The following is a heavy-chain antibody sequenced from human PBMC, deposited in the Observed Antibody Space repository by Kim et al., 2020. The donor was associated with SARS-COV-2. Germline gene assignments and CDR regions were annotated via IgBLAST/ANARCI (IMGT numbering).Heavy chain of an antibody. J-gene: IGHJ6*02. D-gene: IGHD3-9*01. V-gene: IGHV4-39*06. Sequence: PSLKSRVTISVATSKNQFALKLGSGTAADTAVYYCAGVGDWLLRGGMDVWGQGTTVTVSS. CDR3: AGVGDWLLRGGMDV.